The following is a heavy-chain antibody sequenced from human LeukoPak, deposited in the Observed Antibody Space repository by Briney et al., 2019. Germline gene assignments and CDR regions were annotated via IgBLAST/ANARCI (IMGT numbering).Heavy chain of an antibody. D-gene: IGHD2-21*02. V-gene: IGHV3-7*01. J-gene: IGHJ4*02. CDR2: IKQDGSEK. CDR3: VRETVTAAYFDY. Sequence: GGSLRLSCAASGFTFSSYWMSWVRQAPGKGLEWVANIKQDGSEKYYVDSVKGRFTISRDNAKNSLYLQMNSLRAEDTALYYCVRETVTAAYFDYWGQGTLVTVSS. CDR1: GFTFSSYW.